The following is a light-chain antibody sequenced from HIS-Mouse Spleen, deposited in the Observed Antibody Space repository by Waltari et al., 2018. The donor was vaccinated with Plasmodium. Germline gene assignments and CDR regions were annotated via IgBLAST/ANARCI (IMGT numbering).Light chain of an antibody. CDR2: AAS. Sequence: AIRMTQSPSSFSASTGDRVTITWRASQGISSYLAWYQQKPGKAPKLLIYAASTLQSGVPSRFSGSGSGTDFTLTISCLQSEDFATYYCQQYSYLLTFGGGTKVEIK. CDR3: QQYSYLLT. V-gene: IGKV1-8*01. CDR1: QGISSY. J-gene: IGKJ4*01.